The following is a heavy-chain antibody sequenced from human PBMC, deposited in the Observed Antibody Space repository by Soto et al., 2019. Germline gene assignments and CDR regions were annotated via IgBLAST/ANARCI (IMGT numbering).Heavy chain of an antibody. CDR3: TSDTFGLRDT. J-gene: IGHJ5*02. Sequence: MQMVESGGGSVQPGGSLRLSCAASGFPFSHYWMHWVRQTPGKGLVWVSRINPAGTITNYADSVEGRFTISRDNADSALFLQMHSLSADDTAIYYCTSDTFGLRDTWCQGTLVTVSS. D-gene: IGHD3-16*01. V-gene: IGHV3-74*01. CDR2: INPAGTIT. CDR1: GFPFSHYW.